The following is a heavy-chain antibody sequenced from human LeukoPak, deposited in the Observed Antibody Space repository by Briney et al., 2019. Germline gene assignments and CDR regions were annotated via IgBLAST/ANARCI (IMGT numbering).Heavy chain of an antibody. CDR3: ASSYYDILTGYYNWGIFDY. Sequence: PSETLSLTCTVSGGSISSYYWSWIRQPAGKGLEWIGRIYTSGSTNYNPSLKSRVTMSVDTSKNQFSLKLSSVTAADTAVYYCASSYYDILTGYYNWGIFDYWGQGTLVTVSS. CDR2: IYTSGST. V-gene: IGHV4-4*07. D-gene: IGHD3-9*01. CDR1: GGSISSYY. J-gene: IGHJ4*02.